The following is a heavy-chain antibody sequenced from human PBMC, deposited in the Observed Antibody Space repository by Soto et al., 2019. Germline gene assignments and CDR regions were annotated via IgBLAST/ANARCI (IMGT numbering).Heavy chain of an antibody. J-gene: IGHJ4*02. CDR1: GYSFTSYW. CDR2: IYPGDSDT. D-gene: IGHD5-18*01. Sequence: PGESLKISCKGSGYSFTSYWIGWVRQMPGKGLEWMGIIYPGDSDTRYSPSFQGQVTISADKSISTAYLQWSSLKASDTAMYYCARGGYSYGYPYYFDYWGQGTLVTVPQ. CDR3: ARGGYSYGYPYYFDY. V-gene: IGHV5-51*01.